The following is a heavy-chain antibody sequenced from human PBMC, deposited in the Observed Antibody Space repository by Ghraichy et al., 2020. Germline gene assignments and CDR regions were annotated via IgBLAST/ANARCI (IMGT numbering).Heavy chain of an antibody. D-gene: IGHD3-16*01. J-gene: IGHJ4*02. V-gene: IGHV3-11*06. Sequence: GGSLRLSCAASGFTFSDYYMSWIRQAPGKGLEWVSYISSSSSYTNYADSVKGRFTISRDNAKNSLYLQMNSLRAEDTAVYYCARDGRDYKGGVPIDYWGQGTLVTVSS. CDR2: ISSSSSYT. CDR1: GFTFSDYY. CDR3: ARDGRDYKGGVPIDY.